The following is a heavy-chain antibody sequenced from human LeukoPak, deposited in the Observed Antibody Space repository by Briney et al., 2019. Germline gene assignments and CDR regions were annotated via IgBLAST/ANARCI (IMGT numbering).Heavy chain of an antibody. CDR2: INTDGSST. D-gene: IGHD6-13*01. V-gene: IGHV3-74*01. CDR1: GFTFSSYW. CDR3: ARGTAATAGIDY. J-gene: IGHJ4*02. Sequence: GGSLRLSCAASGFTFSSYWMHWVRQAPGKGLVWVSHINTDGSSTTYGDSAKGRFTVSRDNAKNTLFLQMSSLRVEDTAVYYCARGTAATAGIDYWGQGTLVTVSS.